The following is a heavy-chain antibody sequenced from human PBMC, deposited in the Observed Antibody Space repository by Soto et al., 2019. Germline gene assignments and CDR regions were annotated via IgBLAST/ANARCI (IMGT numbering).Heavy chain of an antibody. CDR2: ISYDGSNK. V-gene: IGHV3-30*18. D-gene: IGHD6-13*01. Sequence: QVQLVESGGGVVQPGRSLRLSCAASGFTFSSYGMHWVRQAPGKGLEWVAVISYDGSNKYYADSVKGRFTISRDNSKNTLYLQMNRLRAEDTAVYYCAKAPPYSSSWYANWFDPWGQGTLVTVSS. CDR1: GFTFSSYG. J-gene: IGHJ5*02. CDR3: AKAPPYSSSWYANWFDP.